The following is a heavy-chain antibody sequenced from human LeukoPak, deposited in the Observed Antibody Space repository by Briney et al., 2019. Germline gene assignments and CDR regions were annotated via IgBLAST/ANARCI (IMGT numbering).Heavy chain of an antibody. Sequence: GGSLRLSCAASGFTFSSYSMNWVRQAPGKGLEWVSSISSSSSYIYYADSVEGRFTISRDNAKNSLSLQMNSLRAEDTAVYYCARDHKPRGTTYYYDSSGSDGDMDVWGKGTTVTISS. D-gene: IGHD3-22*01. V-gene: IGHV3-21*04. CDR3: ARDHKPRGTTYYYDSSGSDGDMDV. CDR2: ISSSSSYI. CDR1: GFTFSSYS. J-gene: IGHJ6*03.